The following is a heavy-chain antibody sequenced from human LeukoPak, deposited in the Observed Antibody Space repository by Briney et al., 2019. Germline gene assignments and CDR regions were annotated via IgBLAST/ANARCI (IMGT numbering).Heavy chain of an antibody. D-gene: IGHD3-10*01. Sequence: PGGSLRLSCAASGFTFSDHYMNWIRPTPGKGLEWVSHISSRGRTTYYADSVKGRFIMSRDNTKNSLFLQMNSLRAEDTAVYYCARGGYGSASTVDYWGQGTLVTVSS. CDR3: ARGGYGSASTVDY. CDR1: GFTFSDHY. V-gene: IGHV3-11*01. J-gene: IGHJ4*02. CDR2: ISSRGRTT.